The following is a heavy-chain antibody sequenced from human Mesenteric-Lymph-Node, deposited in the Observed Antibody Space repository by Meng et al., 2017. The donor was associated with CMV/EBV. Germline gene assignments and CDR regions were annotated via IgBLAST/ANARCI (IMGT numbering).Heavy chain of an antibody. J-gene: IGHJ4*02. Sequence: FSNYGISWVRQAPGQGLEWVGWISAYNGHTKFAQKFQGRVTMTTDTSTRTGYMELRSLTSDDTAVYYCARGGRDDFWSGFYPFLDYWGQGTLVTVSS. D-gene: IGHD3-3*01. CDR2: ISAYNGHT. CDR3: ARGGRDDFWSGFYPFLDY. V-gene: IGHV1-18*01. CDR1: FSNYG.